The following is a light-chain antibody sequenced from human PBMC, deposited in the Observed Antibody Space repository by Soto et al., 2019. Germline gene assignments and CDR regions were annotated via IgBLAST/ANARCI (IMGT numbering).Light chain of an antibody. Sequence: EILFTQSPGTLSLYPGERATLSCRASQSVRSNSLAWFQQKTGQAPRLLIYGASNRATGIPDRFSGSGSGTDFTLTISRLEPEDFPEYYCQQYTDLPRTFGQGTKVDIK. CDR2: GAS. CDR1: QSVRSNS. V-gene: IGKV3-20*01. CDR3: QQYTDLPRT. J-gene: IGKJ1*01.